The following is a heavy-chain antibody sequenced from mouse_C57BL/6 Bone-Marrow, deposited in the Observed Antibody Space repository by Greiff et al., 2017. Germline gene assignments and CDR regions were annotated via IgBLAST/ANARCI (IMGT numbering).Heavy chain of an antibody. D-gene: IGHD1-1*02. CDR1: GFTFSDYG. Sequence: EVQVVESGGGLVKPGGSLKLSCAASGFTFSDYGMHWVRQAPEQGLEWVAYISRGSCNINYADTVQGRVTISTDNAKNTLLLQMTSLRSEDTAMYYCAGGSYERERDYWGQGTSVTVSS. J-gene: IGHJ4*01. CDR3: AGGSYERERDY. CDR2: ISRGSCNI. V-gene: IGHV5-17*01.